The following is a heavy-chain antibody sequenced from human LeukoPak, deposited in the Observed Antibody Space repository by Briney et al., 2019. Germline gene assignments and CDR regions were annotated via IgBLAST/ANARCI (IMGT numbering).Heavy chain of an antibody. Sequence: PGGSLRLSCAASGFTFSSYAMSWVRQAPGKGLEWVSGISGRGDSTYYADSVKGRFTISRDNSKNTLYLQMGSLRAEDMAVYYCARVRGPTDHPNDAFDIWGQGTMVTVSS. J-gene: IGHJ3*02. D-gene: IGHD4-11*01. CDR3: ARVRGPTDHPNDAFDI. CDR1: GFTFSSYA. V-gene: IGHV3-23*01. CDR2: ISGRGDST.